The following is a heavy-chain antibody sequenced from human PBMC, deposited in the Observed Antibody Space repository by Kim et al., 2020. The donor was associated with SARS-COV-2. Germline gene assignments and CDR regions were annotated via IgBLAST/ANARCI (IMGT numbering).Heavy chain of an antibody. CDR2: INHSGST. V-gene: IGHV4-34*01. CDR1: GGSFSGYY. Sequence: SETLSLTCAVYGGSFSGYYWSWIRQPPGKGLEWIGEINHSGSTNYNPSLKSRVTISVDTSKNQFSLKLSSVTAADTAVYYCAFRSGSSFDYWGQGTLVTVSS. D-gene: IGHD3-10*01. CDR3: AFRSGSSFDY. J-gene: IGHJ4*02.